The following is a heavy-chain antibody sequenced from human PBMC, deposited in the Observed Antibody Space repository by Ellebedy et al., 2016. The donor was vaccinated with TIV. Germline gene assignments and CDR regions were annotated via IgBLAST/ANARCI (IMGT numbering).Heavy chain of an antibody. V-gene: IGHV3-66*01. D-gene: IGHD6-19*01. CDR3: VRDIAVARIFRH. CDR1: GFTVSSNY. CDR2: IYSGGSI. Sequence: GESLKISCAASGFTVSSNYMNWVRQAPGKGLEWVSVIYSGGSIYYADSVKGRFTVSRDNSKNTLYLQMNSLRAEDTALYYCVRDIAVARIFRHWGQGTLVTVSS. J-gene: IGHJ1*01.